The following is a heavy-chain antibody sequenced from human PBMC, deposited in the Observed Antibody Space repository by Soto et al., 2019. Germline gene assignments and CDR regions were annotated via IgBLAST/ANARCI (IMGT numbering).Heavy chain of an antibody. CDR2: IYYSGST. Sequence: SETLSLTCTVSGGSISSGGYYWSWIRQHPGKGLEWIGYIYYSGSTYYNPSLKSRVTISVDTSKNQFSLKLSSVTAADTAVYYCAREDSSSLGWDYWGQGTLVTVSS. CDR3: AREDSSSLGWDY. D-gene: IGHD6-13*01. J-gene: IGHJ4*02. V-gene: IGHV4-31*03. CDR1: GGSISSGGYY.